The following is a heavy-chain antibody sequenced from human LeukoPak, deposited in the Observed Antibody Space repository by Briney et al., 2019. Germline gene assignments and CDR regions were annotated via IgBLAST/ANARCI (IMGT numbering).Heavy chain of an antibody. D-gene: IGHD3-22*01. V-gene: IGHV3-23*01. J-gene: IGHJ4*02. CDR2: VTPGDNIP. CDR3: AKDIWLVSSGFQTFDL. CDR1: GFTFSNYA. Sequence: PGGSLRLSCAASGFTFSNYAMSWVRQAPGKGLEWVSGVTPGDNIPYYADSVKGRFTISRDNSNNTLYLQMGSLRAADTALYYCAKDIWLVSSGFQTFDLWGQGTLVTVSS.